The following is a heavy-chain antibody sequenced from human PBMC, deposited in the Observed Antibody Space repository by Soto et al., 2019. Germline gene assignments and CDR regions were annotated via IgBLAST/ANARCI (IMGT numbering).Heavy chain of an antibody. CDR1: GGTFSSYA. CDR2: IIPIFGTA. Sequence: SVKVSCKASGGTFSSYAISWVRQAPGQGLEWMGGIIPIFGTANYAQKFQGRVTITADESTSTAYMELSSLRSEDTAVYYCARGSYYDILTGYSNGPFDYWGQGTLVTVSS. CDR3: ARGSYYDILTGYSNGPFDY. J-gene: IGHJ4*02. V-gene: IGHV1-69*13. D-gene: IGHD3-9*01.